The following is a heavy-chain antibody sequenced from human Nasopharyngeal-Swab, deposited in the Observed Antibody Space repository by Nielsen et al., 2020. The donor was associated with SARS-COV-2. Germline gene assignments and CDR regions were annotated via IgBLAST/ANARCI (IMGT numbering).Heavy chain of an antibody. CDR3: ARVPAVAASRIDY. V-gene: IGHV1-3*01. D-gene: IGHD6-19*01. J-gene: IGHJ4*02. Sequence: ASVKVSCTASGYTLSTYAMYWVRQAPGQRPEFMGWINAGKGNTIYSQKFQGRVRISRDTSANTVYMELNRLRSEDTAVYYCARVPAVAASRIDYWGQGTLVTVSS. CDR2: INAGKGNT. CDR1: GYTLSTYA.